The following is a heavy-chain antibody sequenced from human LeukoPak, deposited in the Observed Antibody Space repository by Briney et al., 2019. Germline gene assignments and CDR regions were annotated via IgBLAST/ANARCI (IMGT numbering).Heavy chain of an antibody. CDR1: GGSISSDDYY. J-gene: IGHJ2*01. CDR3: ARETTLYQLLRYWYFDL. V-gene: IGHV4-30-4*01. D-gene: IGHD2-2*01. CDR2: IYYSGST. Sequence: SETLSLTCTVSGGSISSDDYYWSWIRQPPGKGLEWIGYIYYSGSTYYNPSLKSRVTISVDTSKNQFSLKLSSVTAADTAVYYCARETTLYQLLRYWYFDLWGRGTLVTVSS.